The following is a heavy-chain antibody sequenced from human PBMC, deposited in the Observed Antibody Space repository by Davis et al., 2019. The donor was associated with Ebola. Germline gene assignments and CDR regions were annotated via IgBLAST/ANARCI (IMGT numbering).Heavy chain of an antibody. CDR1: GGSISIGDYY. V-gene: IGHV4-30-4*02. J-gene: IGHJ6*03. D-gene: IGHD6-6*01. Sequence: PSETLSLTCTVSGGSISIGDYYWSWIRQPPGKGLEWIGYIYYSGSTYYNPSLKSRVTISVDTSKNQFSLKLSSVTAADTAVYYCARSSSALYYYYYYMDVWGKGTTVTVSS. CDR2: IYYSGST. CDR3: ARSSSALYYYYYYMDV.